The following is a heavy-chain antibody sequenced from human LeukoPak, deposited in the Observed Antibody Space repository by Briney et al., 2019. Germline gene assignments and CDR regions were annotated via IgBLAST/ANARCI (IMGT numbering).Heavy chain of an antibody. CDR2: VYHRGYT. Sequence: PSETLSLTCTVSGYSISSGYYWGWIRQSPGKGLEWIGSVYHRGYTYYSPSLRTRITMSVDTPKNQFSLKLTSVTVADTAIYYCARVGEWEADDDLSDYKLDRDHNQFDLWGQGTLVTVSS. CDR3: ARVGEWEADDDLSDYKLDRDHNQFDL. CDR1: GYSISSGYY. J-gene: IGHJ5*02. D-gene: IGHD3-16*01. V-gene: IGHV4-38-2*02.